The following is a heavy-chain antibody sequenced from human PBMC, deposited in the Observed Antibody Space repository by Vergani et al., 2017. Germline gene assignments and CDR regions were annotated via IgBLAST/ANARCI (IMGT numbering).Heavy chain of an antibody. CDR3: AKDRGSGWYVVVDY. Sequence: EVQLVESGGGLVQPGRSLRLSCAASGFTFDDYAMHWVRQAPGKGLEWVSGISWNSGSIGYADSVKGRFTISRDNAKNSLYLQMNSLRAEDTALYYCAKDRGSGWYVVVDYWGQGTLVTVSS. V-gene: IGHV3-9*01. CDR1: GFTFDDYA. J-gene: IGHJ4*02. D-gene: IGHD6-19*01. CDR2: ISWNSGSI.